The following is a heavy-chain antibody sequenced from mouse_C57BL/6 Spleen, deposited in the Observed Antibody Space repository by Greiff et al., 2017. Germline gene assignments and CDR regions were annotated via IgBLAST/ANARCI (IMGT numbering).Heavy chain of an antibody. Sequence: QVQLQQSGAELVKPGASVKISCKASGYAFSSYCMNWVKQRPGKGLEWIGQIYPGDGDTNYNEKFKGKATLTADKSSSTAYMQLSSLTSEDAAVYFCARFISSGYVFDYWGQGTTLTVSS. CDR2: IYPGDGDT. V-gene: IGHV1-80*01. J-gene: IGHJ2*01. D-gene: IGHD3-2*02. CDR3: ARFISSGYVFDY. CDR1: GYAFSSYC.